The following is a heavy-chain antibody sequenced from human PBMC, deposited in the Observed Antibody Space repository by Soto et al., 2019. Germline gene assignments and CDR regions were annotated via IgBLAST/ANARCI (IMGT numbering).Heavy chain of an antibody. J-gene: IGHJ6*03. CDR3: VRSAPMDV. V-gene: IGHV3-74*01. Sequence: GGSLRLSCAASGFTFSNYWMYWVRQAPGKGLVWVSRITSDGSGTAYADSVKGRFTISRDNTKSTLYLQMNSLRVEDAAVYYCVRSAPMDVWGKGTTVTVSS. CDR1: GFTFSNYW. CDR2: ITSDGSGT.